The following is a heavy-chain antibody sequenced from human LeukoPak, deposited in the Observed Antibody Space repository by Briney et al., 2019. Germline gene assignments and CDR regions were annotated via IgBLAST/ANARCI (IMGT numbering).Heavy chain of an antibody. V-gene: IGHV3-33*01. D-gene: IGHD6-19*01. Sequence: PGGSLRLSCAASGFNFRDSGMHWVRQAPGKGLEWVAVKWNDGITGKYADSVRGRFSVSRDNSKNTVYLQMDSLRADDTSVYYCARDGSGWSSDYWGQGTLVTVSS. CDR1: GFNFRDSG. CDR2: KWNDGITG. J-gene: IGHJ4*02. CDR3: ARDGSGWSSDY.